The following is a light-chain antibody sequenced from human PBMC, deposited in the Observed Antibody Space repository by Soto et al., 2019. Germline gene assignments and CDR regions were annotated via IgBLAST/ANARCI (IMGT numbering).Light chain of an antibody. CDR1: QSISTW. V-gene: IGKV1-5*01. CDR2: DAS. Sequence: DIQMTQSPSTLSASVGDRVAITCRASQSISTWLAWYQQKPGKAPKLLIYDASTLQTGVPSRFSGSGSGTEFTLTISSLQPDDFATYYCGDYNSWTLAPGTKVDIK. CDR3: GDYNSWT. J-gene: IGKJ3*01.